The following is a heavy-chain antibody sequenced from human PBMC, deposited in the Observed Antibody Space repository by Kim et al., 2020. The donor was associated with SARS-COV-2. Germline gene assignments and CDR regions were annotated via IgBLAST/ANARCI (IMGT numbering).Heavy chain of an antibody. CDR3: TRDSGVDTADY. Sequence: GGSLRLSCVASGLTVTSNYMTWVRQAPGKGLEWVSVIYSGGNTYYADSVKGRFTISRDNSKNTLYLQMNSLGAEDTAVYYCTRDSGVDTADYWGQGTLVTVSS. J-gene: IGHJ4*02. CDR1: GLTVTSNY. V-gene: IGHV3-53*01. CDR2: IYSGGNT. D-gene: IGHD2-2*02.